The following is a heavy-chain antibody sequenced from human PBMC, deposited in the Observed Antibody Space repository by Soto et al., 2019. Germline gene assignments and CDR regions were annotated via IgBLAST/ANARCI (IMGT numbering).Heavy chain of an antibody. CDR1: GFTFSGSA. Sequence: PGGSLRLSCAASGFTFSGSAMHWVRQASGKGLEWVGRIRSKANSYATAYAASVKGRFTISRDDSKNTAYLQMNSLKTEDTAVYYCAKDRYCSSTSCYLYYFDYWGQGTLVTVS. D-gene: IGHD2-2*01. V-gene: IGHV3-73*01. J-gene: IGHJ4*02. CDR2: IRSKANSYAT. CDR3: AKDRYCSSTSCYLYYFDY.